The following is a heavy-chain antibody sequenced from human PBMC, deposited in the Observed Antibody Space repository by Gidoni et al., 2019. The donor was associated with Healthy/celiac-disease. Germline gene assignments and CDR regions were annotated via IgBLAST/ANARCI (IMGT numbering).Heavy chain of an antibody. J-gene: IGHJ4*02. CDR3: AKDIAGFRPAAAAHFDY. CDR1: GFTFDDYA. Sequence: EVQLVESGGGLVQPGRSLRLSCAASGFTFDDYAMHWVRQAPGKGLESVSGISWNSGSIGYADSVKGRFTISRDNAKNSLYLQMNSLRAEDTALYYCAKDIAGFRPAAAAHFDYWGQGTLVTVSS. V-gene: IGHV3-9*01. CDR2: ISWNSGSI. D-gene: IGHD6-13*01.